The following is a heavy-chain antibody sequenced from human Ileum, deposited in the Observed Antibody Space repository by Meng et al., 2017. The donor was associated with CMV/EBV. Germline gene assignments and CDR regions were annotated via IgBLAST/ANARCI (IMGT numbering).Heavy chain of an antibody. V-gene: IGHV2-5*02. Sequence: QITFKEAGPTVVKPTQTLTLTCTFSGFSFSTRGVGVGWIRQPPGKALEWLALIYWDEDKGYSPSLKRRLTITKDTSKNQVVLTMTNVDPVDTATYFCARSLYYSSYYFDYWGQGTLVTVSS. D-gene: IGHD3-16*01. J-gene: IGHJ4*02. CDR2: IYWDEDK. CDR1: GFSFSTRGVG. CDR3: ARSLYYSSYYFDY.